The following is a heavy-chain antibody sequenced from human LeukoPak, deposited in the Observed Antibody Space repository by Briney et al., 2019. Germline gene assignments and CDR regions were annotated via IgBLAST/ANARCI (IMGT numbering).Heavy chain of an antibody. J-gene: IGHJ1*01. D-gene: IGHD2-15*01. CDR1: RGSISSYY. CDR3: ARTGYCSGGSCSGYFQH. V-gene: IGHV4-4*07. Sequence: SETLSLTCTVSRGSISSYYWSWIRQPAGKGLEWIGRIYTSGSTNYNPSLKSRVTMSVDTSKNQFSLKLSSVTAADTAVYYCARTGYCSGGSCSGYFQHWGQGTLVTVSS. CDR2: IYTSGST.